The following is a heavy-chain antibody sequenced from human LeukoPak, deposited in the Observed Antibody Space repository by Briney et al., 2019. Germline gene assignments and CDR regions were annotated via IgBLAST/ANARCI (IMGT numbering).Heavy chain of an antibody. V-gene: IGHV3-74*01. CDR2: INSDGSNT. CDR1: GFTFSNYW. D-gene: IGHD3-3*01. J-gene: IGHJ4*02. Sequence: GGSLRLSCAASGFTFSNYWMHWVRQAPGKGLVWVSRINSDGSNTNYADSVEGRFTISRDNAKNTLYLQTDSLRAEDTAVYYCATNYDFWSENYWGQGTLVTVSS. CDR3: ATNYDFWSENY.